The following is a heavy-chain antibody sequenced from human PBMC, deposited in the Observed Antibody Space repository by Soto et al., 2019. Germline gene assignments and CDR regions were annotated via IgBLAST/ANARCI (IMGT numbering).Heavy chain of an antibody. CDR1: GYTFTSYD. Sequence: QVQLVQSGAEVKKPGASVKVSCKASGYTFTSYDINWVRQATGQGLEWMGWMNPNSGNTGYAQKFQGRVTMTRNTSISTAYMELSSLRSEDTAVYYCARAQSQKTRHQCTTIFGVACLYYYYMDVWGKGTTVTVSS. CDR3: ARAQSQKTRHQCTTIFGVACLYYYYMDV. J-gene: IGHJ6*03. CDR2: MNPNSGNT. V-gene: IGHV1-8*01. D-gene: IGHD3-3*01.